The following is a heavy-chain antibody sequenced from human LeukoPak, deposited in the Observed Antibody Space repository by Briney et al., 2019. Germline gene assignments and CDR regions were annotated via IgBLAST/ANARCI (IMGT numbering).Heavy chain of an antibody. CDR1: GFTFSSYA. D-gene: IGHD2-15*01. J-gene: IGHJ4*02. Sequence: EGSLRLSCAASGFTFSSYAMSWVRQAPGKGLEWVSAISGSGGSTYYADSVKGRFTISRDNSKNTLYLQMNSLRAEDTAVYYCAKDPSVVVAATVREELDYWGQGTLVTVSS. CDR2: ISGSGGST. CDR3: AKDPSVVVAATVREELDY. V-gene: IGHV3-23*01.